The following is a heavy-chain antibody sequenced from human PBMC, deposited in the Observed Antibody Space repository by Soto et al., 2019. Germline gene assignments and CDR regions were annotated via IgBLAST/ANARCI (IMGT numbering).Heavy chain of an antibody. V-gene: IGHV3-48*02. D-gene: IGHD1-26*01. CDR2: ISDTGRTI. CDR3: ARDMGTWEENAFDI. CDR1: TFTFSSYS. J-gene: IGHJ3*02. Sequence: EVYLVESGGDLVERGGSLRLSCSASTFTFSSYSMNWVRQAPGKGLEWVSYISDTGRTIFYSDSVKGRFTISRDNVKNSLFLQMSSPRDEDTAIYYCARDMGTWEENAFDIWGQGTMVTVSS.